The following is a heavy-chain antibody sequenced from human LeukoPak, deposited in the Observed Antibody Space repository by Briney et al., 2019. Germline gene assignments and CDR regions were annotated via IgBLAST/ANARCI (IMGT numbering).Heavy chain of an antibody. Sequence: SGTLSLTCAVSGGSISSSNWWSWVRQPPGKGLEWIGEINHSGSTNYNPSLKSRVTISVDTSKNQFSLKLSSVTAADTAVYYCARGSAAGPDYWGQGTLVTVSS. V-gene: IGHV4-4*02. CDR3: ARGSAAGPDY. J-gene: IGHJ4*02. D-gene: IGHD6-13*01. CDR2: INHSGST. CDR1: GGSISSSNW.